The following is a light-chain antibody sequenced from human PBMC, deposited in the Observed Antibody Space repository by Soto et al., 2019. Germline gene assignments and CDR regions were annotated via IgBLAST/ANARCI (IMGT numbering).Light chain of an antibody. Sequence: EIVLTQSPATLSLSPGERATLSCRASQSVNSYLAWYQQKPGQAPRLLIYEGSKRATGIPARFSGSGTGTDFTLTISSLEPEDFAVYCCQHRSNWPATFGQGTKVDI. CDR2: EGS. V-gene: IGKV3-11*01. CDR1: QSVNSY. J-gene: IGKJ2*01. CDR3: QHRSNWPAT.